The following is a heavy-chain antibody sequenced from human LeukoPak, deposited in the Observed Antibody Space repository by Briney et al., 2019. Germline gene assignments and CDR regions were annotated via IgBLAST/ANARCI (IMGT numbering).Heavy chain of an antibody. D-gene: IGHD2-2*01. Sequence: GGSLRLSCAASGFPFSSYAMSWVRQAPGKGLEWVSGISAGGGSTNYADSVKGRFTISRDNSKNTLYLQMYSLRAEDTAVYYCARDKSLKKDIVVVPAAISLLGYYYMDVWGKGTTVTVSS. CDR3: ARDKSLKKDIVVVPAAISLLGYYYMDV. CDR1: GFPFSSYA. V-gene: IGHV3-23*01. CDR2: ISAGGGST. J-gene: IGHJ6*03.